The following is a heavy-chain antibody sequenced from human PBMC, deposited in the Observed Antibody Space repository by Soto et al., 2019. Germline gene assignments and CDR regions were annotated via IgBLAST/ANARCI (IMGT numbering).Heavy chain of an antibody. CDR3: ASQNYYDSSGYYVVY. CDR2: IYYSGST. CDR1: GGSITSSSYY. J-gene: IGHJ4*02. V-gene: IGHV4-39*01. D-gene: IGHD3-22*01. Sequence: SETLSLTCTVSGGSITSSSYYWGWIRQPPGKGLEWIGTIYYSGSTYYNPSLKSRVTISVDTSKNQFSLKLSSVTAADTAMYYCASQNYYDSSGYYVVYWGQGTLVTVSS.